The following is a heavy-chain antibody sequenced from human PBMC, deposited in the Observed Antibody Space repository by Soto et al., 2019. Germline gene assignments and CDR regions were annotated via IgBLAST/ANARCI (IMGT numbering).Heavy chain of an antibody. V-gene: IGHV1-69*13. CDR1: GGTFSSYA. CDR3: ARQKLELPYYYYYGLDV. D-gene: IGHD1-7*01. CDR2: IIPIFGTA. J-gene: IGHJ6*02. Sequence: GASVKVSCKASGGTFSSYAISWVRQAPGQGLEWMGGIIPIFGTANYAQQFQGRVTITADESTSTAYMELSRLRSEDTAVYYCARQKLELPYYYYYGLDVWGQGTTVTVSS.